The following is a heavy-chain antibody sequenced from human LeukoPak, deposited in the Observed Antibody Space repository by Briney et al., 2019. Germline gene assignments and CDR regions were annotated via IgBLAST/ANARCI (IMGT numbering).Heavy chain of an antibody. Sequence: SETLSLTCTVSGDSVSRYYWSWIRQPAGKGLEWIGRISNSGSTNYNPSLKSRLTLSVDTSKNQFSLKLMSVTAADTAVYYCARDLVVVPAASYFDYWGQGTLVTVSS. CDR2: ISNSGST. CDR1: GDSVSRYY. V-gene: IGHV4-4*07. CDR3: ARDLVVVPAASYFDY. J-gene: IGHJ4*02. D-gene: IGHD2-2*01.